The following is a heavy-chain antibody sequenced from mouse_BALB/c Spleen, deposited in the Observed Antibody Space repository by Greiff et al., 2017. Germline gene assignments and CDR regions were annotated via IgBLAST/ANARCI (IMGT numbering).Heavy chain of an antibody. V-gene: IGHV1-15*01. D-gene: IGHD2-12*01. CDR2: IDPETGGT. CDR1: GYTFTDYE. J-gene: IGHJ4*01. CDR3: TRVTSHAMDY. Sequence: VQLQQSGAELVRPGASVTLSCKASGYTFTDYEMHWVKQTPVHGLEWIGAIDPETGGTAYNQKFKGKATLTADKSSSTAYMELRSLTSEDSAVYYCTRVTSHAMDYWGQGTSVTVSS.